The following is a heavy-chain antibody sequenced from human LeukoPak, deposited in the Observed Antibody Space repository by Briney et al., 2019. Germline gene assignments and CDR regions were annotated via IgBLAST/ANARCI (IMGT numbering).Heavy chain of an antibody. CDR2: ISYDGSNK. V-gene: IGHV3-30-3*01. CDR1: GFTFSGYP. J-gene: IGHJ3*02. Sequence: PGGSLRLSCAASGFTFSGYPIHWVRQAPGKGLEWVAVISYDGSNKYYADSVKGRFTISRDNSKNTLYLQMNSLRAEDTAVYYCARERNSGWNDAFDIWGQGTMVTVSS. CDR3: ARERNSGWNDAFDI. D-gene: IGHD6-19*01.